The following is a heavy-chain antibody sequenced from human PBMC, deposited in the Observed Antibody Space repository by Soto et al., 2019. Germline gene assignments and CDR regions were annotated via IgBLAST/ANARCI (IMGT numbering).Heavy chain of an antibody. Sequence: SETLSLTCSVSGGSISTSSSYWAWIRQPPGKGLEWLGNIFYSGSTYYNPSLASRVTISVDTSKNQFSLKLRSVTAADTAFYYCEIKPTTGDTILWFDYWGQGTLVTVSS. CDR3: EIKPTTGDTILWFDY. V-gene: IGHV4-39*01. J-gene: IGHJ5*01. D-gene: IGHD2-21*01. CDR2: IFYSGST. CDR1: GGSISTSSSY.